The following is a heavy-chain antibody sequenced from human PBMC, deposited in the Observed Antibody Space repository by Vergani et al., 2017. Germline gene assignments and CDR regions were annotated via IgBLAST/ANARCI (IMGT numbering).Heavy chain of an antibody. CDR2: INPSGGST. Sequence: QVQLVQSGAEVKKPGASVKVSCKASGYTFTSYYMHWVRQAPGQGLEWMGIINPSGGSTSYAQKFQGRVTMTRDTSTSTVYMERSSLRSEDTAVYYCAREGLTGTTYYYYMVVGGKGTSVTVSS. CDR1: GYTFTSYY. D-gene: IGHD1-20*01. V-gene: IGHV1-46*01. J-gene: IGHJ6*03. CDR3: AREGLTGTTYYYYMVV.